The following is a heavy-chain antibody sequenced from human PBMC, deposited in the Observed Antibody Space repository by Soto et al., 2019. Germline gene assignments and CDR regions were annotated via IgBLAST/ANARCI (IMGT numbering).Heavy chain of an antibody. CDR3: ARAKVQDAFDI. V-gene: IGHV1-18*01. Sequence: GASMKGSCKASGYTLTNYGISLGRQAPGRGLEWMGWISAYNGNTNYAQKLQGRVTMTTDTSTSTAYMELRSLRSDDTAVYYCARAKVQDAFDIWGQGTRVTVSS. CDR1: GYTLTNYG. CDR2: ISAYNGNT. J-gene: IGHJ3*02.